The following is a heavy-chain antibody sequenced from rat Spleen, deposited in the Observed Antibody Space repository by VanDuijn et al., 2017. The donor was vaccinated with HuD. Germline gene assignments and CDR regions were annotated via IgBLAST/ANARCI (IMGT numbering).Heavy chain of an antibody. V-gene: IGHV5-19*01. J-gene: IGHJ4*01. CDR1: GFTFSNFG. Sequence: EVQLVESGGGLVQPGRSLKLSCAASGFTFSNFGMHWIRQAPTKGLEWVASISSGGGGTYYPDSVKGRFTISRDNAKSTLYLQMDSLRSEDTATYYCASLTMGGMDAWGQGASVTVSS. D-gene: IGHD1-7*01. CDR2: ISSGGGGT. CDR3: ASLTMGGMDA.